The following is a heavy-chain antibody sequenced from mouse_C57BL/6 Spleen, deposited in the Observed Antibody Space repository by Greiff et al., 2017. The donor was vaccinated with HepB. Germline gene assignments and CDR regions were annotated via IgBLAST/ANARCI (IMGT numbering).Heavy chain of an antibody. D-gene: IGHD3-2*02. CDR1: GFTFSNYW. CDR3: THSSGYLPFDY. V-gene: IGHV6-3*01. J-gene: IGHJ2*01. CDR2: IRLKSDNYAT. Sequence: DVQLQESGGGLVQPGGSMKLSCVASGFTFSNYWMNWVRQSPEKGLEWVAQIRLKSDNYATHYAESVKGRFTISRDDSKSSVYLQMNNLRAEDTGMYYCTHSSGYLPFDYWGQGTTLTVSS.